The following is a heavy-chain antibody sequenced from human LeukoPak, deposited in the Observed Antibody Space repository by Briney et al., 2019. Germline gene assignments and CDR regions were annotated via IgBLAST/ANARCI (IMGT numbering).Heavy chain of an antibody. J-gene: IGHJ1*01. V-gene: IGHV1-24*01. CDR3: ATVLYSRQALHYSGSYPGYFQH. CDR1: GYTLTELS. Sequence: ASLTVSCKVSGYTLTELSMHWVRPAPGKGLEWMAGFDPEDGETIYAQKFQGRVTMTEDTSTDTAYMELSSLRSEDTAVYYSATVLYSRQALHYSGSYPGYFQHWGQGTLVTVSS. D-gene: IGHD1-26*01. CDR2: FDPEDGET.